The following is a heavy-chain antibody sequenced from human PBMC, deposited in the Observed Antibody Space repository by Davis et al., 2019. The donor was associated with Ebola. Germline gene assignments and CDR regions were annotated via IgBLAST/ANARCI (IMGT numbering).Heavy chain of an antibody. CDR1: GGSFSGYY. V-gene: IGHV4-34*01. J-gene: IGHJ6*02. CDR3: ARETLIGSSTSFYYYYGMDV. Sequence: SETLSLTCAVYGGSFSGYYWSWIRQPPGKGLEWIGEINHSGSTNYNPSLKSRVTISVDTSKNQFSLKLSSVTAADTAVYYCARETLIGSSTSFYYYYGMDVWGQGTTVTVSS. D-gene: IGHD2-2*01. CDR2: INHSGST.